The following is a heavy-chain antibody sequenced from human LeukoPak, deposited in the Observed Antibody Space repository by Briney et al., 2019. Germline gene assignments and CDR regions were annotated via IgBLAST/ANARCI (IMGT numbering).Heavy chain of an antibody. D-gene: IGHD3-10*01. CDR1: GFTFSSYG. J-gene: IGHJ4*02. Sequence: GGSLRLSCAASGFTFSSYGMHWVRQAPGKGLEWVGVIWYDGSNKYYADSVKGRFTISRDNSKNTLYLQMNSLRAEDTAVYYCARDNPRIAGSLDYWGQGTLVPVSS. CDR3: ARDNPRIAGSLDY. CDR2: IWYDGSNK. V-gene: IGHV3-33*01.